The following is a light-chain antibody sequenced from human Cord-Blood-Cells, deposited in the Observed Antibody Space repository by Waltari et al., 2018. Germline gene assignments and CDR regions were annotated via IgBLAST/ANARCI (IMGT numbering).Light chain of an antibody. Sequence: QSDLTQPASVSGSPGQSITIPCTGTSSDVGRYNLASWYQQHPGKAPKLMIYEGSKRPSGVSNRFSGSKSGNTASLTISVLQAEDEADYYCCSYAGSSTYVFGTGTKVTVL. V-gene: IGLV2-23*01. J-gene: IGLJ1*01. CDR3: CSYAGSSTYV. CDR2: EGS. CDR1: SSDVGRYNL.